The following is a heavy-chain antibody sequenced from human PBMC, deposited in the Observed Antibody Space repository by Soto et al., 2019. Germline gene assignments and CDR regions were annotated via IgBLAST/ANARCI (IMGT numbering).Heavy chain of an antibody. D-gene: IGHD6-19*01. CDR1: GFTFSNVW. CDR2: IKSKLDGVTI. Sequence: EGQLVESGGGLVKPGGSLRLSCAASGFTFSNVWMNWVRQAPGKGLEWVGRIKSKLDGVTIDYAAPVTGRFTISRDDSKNSLYLQMNSLKPEDAGVYYCTPLAQKYNSDWYEFSEWGQGTLVTVSS. V-gene: IGHV3-15*07. CDR3: TPLAQKYNSDWYEFSE. J-gene: IGHJ4*02.